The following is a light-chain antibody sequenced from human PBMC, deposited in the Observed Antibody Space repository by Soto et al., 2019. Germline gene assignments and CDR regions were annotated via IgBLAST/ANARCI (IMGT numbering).Light chain of an antibody. V-gene: IGLV2-11*01. J-gene: IGLJ1*01. CDR3: CSYAGSYGYV. CDR1: SSDVGGYNY. CDR2: DVS. Sequence: QSALTQPRSVSGSPGQSVTISCTGTSSDVGGYNYVSWYQQHPGKAPKLMIYDVSKRPSGVPDRFSGSKSGNTASLTISGLXAEDEADYYCCSYAGSYGYVFGTGTKLTVL.